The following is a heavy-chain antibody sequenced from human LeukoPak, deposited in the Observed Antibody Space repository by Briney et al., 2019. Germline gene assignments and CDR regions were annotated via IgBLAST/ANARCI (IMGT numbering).Heavy chain of an antibody. Sequence: SETLSLTCTVSGGSISSYYWSWIRQPPGKGLEWIGYIYYSGSTNYNPSLKSRVTISVDTSKNQFSLRLSAVTAADTAVYYCARVTGYMIEDYFDYWGQGTLVTVSS. V-gene: IGHV4-59*01. CDR2: IYYSGST. CDR3: ARVTGYMIEDYFDY. J-gene: IGHJ4*02. D-gene: IGHD3-22*01. CDR1: GGSISSYY.